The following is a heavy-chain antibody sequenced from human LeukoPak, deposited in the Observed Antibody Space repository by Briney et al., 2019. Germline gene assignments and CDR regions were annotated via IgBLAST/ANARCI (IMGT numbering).Heavy chain of an antibody. D-gene: IGHD5-18*01. V-gene: IGHV3-23*01. CDR2: ISGSGGST. Sequence: PGGSPRLSCAASGFTFSNYAMSWARQAPGKGLEWVSAISGSGGSTYYPDSVKGRFTISRDNSKNTLYLQMNSLRAEDTAVYYCTKGTIWLPFDYWGQGTLVTVSS. J-gene: IGHJ4*02. CDR1: GFTFSNYA. CDR3: TKGTIWLPFDY.